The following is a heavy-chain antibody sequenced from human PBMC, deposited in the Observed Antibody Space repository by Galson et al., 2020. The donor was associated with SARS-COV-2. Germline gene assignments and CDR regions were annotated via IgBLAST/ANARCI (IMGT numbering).Heavy chain of an antibody. CDR1: GFPFSTYG. J-gene: IGHJ6*02. Sequence: GESLKISCVASGFPFSTYGIHWVRQTPGKGLQWVSYIIGAGTATYYADSVQGRFTVSRDNAQNSLYLQMDNLRDDDTAVYYCAKGSGNWMTLNMDVLGQGTTVTVSS. CDR3: AKGSGNWMTLNMDV. CDR2: IIGAGTAT. V-gene: IGHV3-48*02. D-gene: IGHD1-26*01.